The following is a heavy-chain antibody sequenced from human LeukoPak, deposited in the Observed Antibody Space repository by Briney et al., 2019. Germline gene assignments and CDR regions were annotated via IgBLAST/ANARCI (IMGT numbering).Heavy chain of an antibody. V-gene: IGHV3-30*02. Sequence: GGSLRLSCAASGFTFSSYGMHWVRQAPGKGLEWVAFIRYDGSNKYYADSVKGRFTVSRDNSKNTLSLQMDSLRVEDTALYYCAKDWTTVVTPKGYYFDSWGQGTLVTVSS. CDR3: AKDWTTVVTPKGYYFDS. J-gene: IGHJ4*02. D-gene: IGHD4-23*01. CDR1: GFTFSSYG. CDR2: IRYDGSNK.